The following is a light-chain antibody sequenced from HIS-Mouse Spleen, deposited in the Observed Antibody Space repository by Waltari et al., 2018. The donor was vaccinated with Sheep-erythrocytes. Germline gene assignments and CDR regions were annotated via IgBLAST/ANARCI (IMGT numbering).Light chain of an antibody. Sequence: SYELTQPPSVSVSPGQTASITCSGDKLGDKYACWYQQKPGQSPVLVIYQDSKRPSGIPERFPGSNSDNPASLTISGLQAEDEADYYCCSYAGSSTPWVFGGGTKLTVL. CDR1: KLGDKY. CDR2: QDS. V-gene: IGLV3-1*01. CDR3: CSYAGSSTPWV. J-gene: IGLJ3*02.